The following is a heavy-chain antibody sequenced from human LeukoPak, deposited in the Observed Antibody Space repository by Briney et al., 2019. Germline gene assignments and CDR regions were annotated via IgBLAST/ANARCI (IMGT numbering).Heavy chain of an antibody. D-gene: IGHD4-23*01. Sequence: SETLSLTCTVSGGSISSSSYYWGWIRQPPGKGLGWIGSIYYSGSTYYNPSLKSRVTISVDTSKNQFSLKLSSVTAADTAVYYCARDHGGNPEFDYWGQGTLVTASS. CDR3: ARDHGGNPEFDY. J-gene: IGHJ4*02. CDR2: IYYSGST. V-gene: IGHV4-39*07. CDR1: GGSISSSSYY.